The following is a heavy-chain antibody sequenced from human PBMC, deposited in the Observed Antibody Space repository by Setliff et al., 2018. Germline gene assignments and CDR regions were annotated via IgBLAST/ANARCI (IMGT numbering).Heavy chain of an antibody. CDR1: GVSINSTTYY. V-gene: IGHV4-39*07. Sequence: LSLTCNVSGVSINSTTYYWGWIRQPPGKGLEWIGTVYDSGTTYYNPSLKSRVTISVDTSKNQFSLKLTSVTAADTAVYYCARMSGFLYMDVWGKGTTVTVSS. CDR3: ARMSGFLYMDV. D-gene: IGHD3-3*01. CDR2: VYDSGTT. J-gene: IGHJ6*03.